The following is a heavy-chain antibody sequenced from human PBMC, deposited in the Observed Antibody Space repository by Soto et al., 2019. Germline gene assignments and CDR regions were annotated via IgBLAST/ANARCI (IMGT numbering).Heavy chain of an antibody. Sequence: QVQLVQSGAEVKKPGSSVKVSCKASGGSFTSFIVTWVRQAPGQGLEWMGRSIPVRDVEYYAQKFQGRLTITADKSTNTAYMELRSLRSEDTAVYYCVKSPIPGSATTAHYGMGVWGLGTRVTVSS. D-gene: IGHD1-26*01. CDR3: VKSPIPGSATTAHYGMGV. CDR1: GGSFTSFI. CDR2: SIPVRDVE. V-gene: IGHV1-69*02. J-gene: IGHJ6*02.